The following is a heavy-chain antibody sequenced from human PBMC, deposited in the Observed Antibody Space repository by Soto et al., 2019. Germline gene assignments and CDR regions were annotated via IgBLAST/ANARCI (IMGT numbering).Heavy chain of an antibody. CDR1: GYTFTSYA. Sequence: QVQLVQSGAELKKPGTSVKVSCKASGYTFTSYALSWVRQAPGQGLEWMGWISAYNGNTNYTQKLQGRVTMTTDTPRCTVYMELRSLRSRDTAVYYCARLNSTGVPHFHHWGLGTLVFVCS. CDR3: ARLNSTGVPHFHH. CDR2: ISAYNGNT. J-gene: IGHJ1*01. V-gene: IGHV1-18*04. D-gene: IGHD6-13*01.